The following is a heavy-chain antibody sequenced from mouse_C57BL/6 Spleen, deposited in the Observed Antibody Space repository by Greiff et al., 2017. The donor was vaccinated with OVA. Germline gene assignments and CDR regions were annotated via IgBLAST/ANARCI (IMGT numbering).Heavy chain of an antibody. D-gene: IGHD1-1*01. CDR2: ISYDGSN. CDR3: ASEGTTVVARNWFAY. J-gene: IGHJ3*01. V-gene: IGHV3-6*01. Sequence: VQLQQSGPGLVKPSQSLSLTCSVTGYSITSGYYWNWIRQFPGNKLEWMGYISYDGSNNYNPSLKNRISITRDTSKNQFFLKLNSVTTEDTATYYCASEGTTVVARNWFAYWGQGTLVTVSA. CDR1: GYSITSGYY.